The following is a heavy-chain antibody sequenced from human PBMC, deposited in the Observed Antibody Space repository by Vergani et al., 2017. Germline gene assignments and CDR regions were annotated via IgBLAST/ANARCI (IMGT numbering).Heavy chain of an antibody. J-gene: IGHJ5*02. CDR3: ARGITMIVVEPLNWFDP. Sequence: QVQLVESGGGLVKPGGSLRLSWAASGFTFSDYYLSWIRQAPGKGLEWVSYISSSGSTIYYADSVKGRFTISRDNAKNSLYLQMNSLRAEDTAVYYCARGITMIVVEPLNWFDPWGQGTLVTVSS. CDR2: ISSSGSTI. D-gene: IGHD3-22*01. V-gene: IGHV3-11*01. CDR1: GFTFSDYY.